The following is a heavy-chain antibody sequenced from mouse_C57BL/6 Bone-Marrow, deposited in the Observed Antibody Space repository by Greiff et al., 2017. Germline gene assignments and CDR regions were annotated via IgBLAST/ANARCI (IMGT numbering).Heavy chain of an antibody. V-gene: IGHV10-3*01. J-gene: IGHJ3*01. Sequence: VQLKESGGGLVQPKGSLKLSCAASGFTFNTYAMHWVRQAPGKGLEWVARLRSKSSNYATYYADSVKDRFTISRDDSQSMLYLQMNNLKTEDTAMYYCVRVDYDYGGFAYWGQGTLVTVSA. CDR2: LRSKSSNYAT. D-gene: IGHD2-4*01. CDR1: GFTFNTYA. CDR3: VRVDYDYGGFAY.